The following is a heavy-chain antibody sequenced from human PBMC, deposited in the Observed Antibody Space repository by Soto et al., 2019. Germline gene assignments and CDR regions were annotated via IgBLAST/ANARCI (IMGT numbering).Heavy chain of an antibody. CDR1: GFSLSTSGVG. J-gene: IGHJ6*02. V-gene: IGHV2-5*01. CDR2: IYWNDDK. Sequence: QITLKESGPTLVNPTQTLTLTCTFSGFSLSTSGVGVGWIRQPPGKALEWLALIYWNDDKRYSPSLKSRLTITKDTSKNQVVLTMTNMDPVDTATYYCARAGYSSGWYSYYYGMDVWGQGTTVTVSS. D-gene: IGHD6-19*01. CDR3: ARAGYSSGWYSYYYGMDV.